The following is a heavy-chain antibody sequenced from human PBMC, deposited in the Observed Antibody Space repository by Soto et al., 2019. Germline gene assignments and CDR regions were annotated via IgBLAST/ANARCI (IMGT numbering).Heavy chain of an antibody. J-gene: IGHJ5*02. Sequence: SVKVSCKASGGTFGNSAISWVRQAPGQGLEWMGGIIPIFPTPDYAQKFQGRVTITADESTSTAYMELSSLRSEDAAVYYCARVGDFWSGYYTEEVMNWFDPWGQGALVIVSS. CDR3: ARVGDFWSGYYTEEVMNWFDP. V-gene: IGHV1-69*13. CDR1: GGTFGNSA. CDR2: IIPIFPTP. D-gene: IGHD3-3*01.